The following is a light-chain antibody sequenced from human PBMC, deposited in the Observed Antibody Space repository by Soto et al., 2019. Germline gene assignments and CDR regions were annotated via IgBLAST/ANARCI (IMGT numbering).Light chain of an antibody. CDR2: GAS. Sequence: EIVLTQSPGTLSLSPGERATLSCRASQSVRSNLAWYQQKPGQAPSLLIYGASTRATGFPARFSGSGSGTEFTLNISSLQSEDFAVYYCQQYNKWPPITFGQGTRLEIK. J-gene: IGKJ5*01. CDR3: QQYNKWPPIT. V-gene: IGKV3-15*01. CDR1: QSVRSN.